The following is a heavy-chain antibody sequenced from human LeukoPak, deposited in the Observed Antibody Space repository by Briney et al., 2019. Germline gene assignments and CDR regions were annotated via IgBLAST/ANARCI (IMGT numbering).Heavy chain of an antibody. D-gene: IGHD4-17*01. CDR3: AKRHLRHGDLNWFDP. Sequence: SETLSLTCTVSGGSISSYYWSWIRQPPGKGLEWIGYIYYSGSTNYNPSLKSRVTISVDTSKNQFSLKLSSVTAADTAVYYCAKRHLRHGDLNWFDPWGQGTLVTVSS. V-gene: IGHV4-59*01. J-gene: IGHJ5*02. CDR1: GGSISSYY. CDR2: IYYSGST.